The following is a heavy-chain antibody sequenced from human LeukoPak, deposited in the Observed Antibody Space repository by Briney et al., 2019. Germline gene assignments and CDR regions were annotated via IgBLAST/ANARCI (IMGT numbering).Heavy chain of an antibody. Sequence: GGSLRVSCAASGFTFSSYSMNWVRQARGKGLEWVSFISSSSSIYYADSVKGRFTISRDNAKNSLYLQMNSLRAEDTAVYYCARDRGGSYSAIDYWGQGTLVTVSS. D-gene: IGHD1-26*01. CDR1: GFTFSSYS. CDR2: ISSSSSI. V-gene: IGHV3-48*04. J-gene: IGHJ4*02. CDR3: ARDRGGSYSAIDY.